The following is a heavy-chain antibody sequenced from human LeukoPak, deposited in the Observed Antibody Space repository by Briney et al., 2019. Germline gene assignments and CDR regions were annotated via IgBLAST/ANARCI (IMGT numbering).Heavy chain of an antibody. Sequence: GGSLRLSCAASGFTFSNYGMHWVRQAPGKGLEWVAVISYDGSNKYYADSVKGRFTISRDNSKNTLYLQMNSLRAEDTAVYYCAKGLVVVAATHFDYWGQGTLVTVSS. CDR1: GFTFSNYG. CDR2: ISYDGSNK. D-gene: IGHD2-15*01. CDR3: AKGLVVVAATHFDY. J-gene: IGHJ4*02. V-gene: IGHV3-30*18.